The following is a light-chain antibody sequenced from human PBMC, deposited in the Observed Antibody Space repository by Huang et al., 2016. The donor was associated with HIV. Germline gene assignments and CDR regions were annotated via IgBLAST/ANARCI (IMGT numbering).Light chain of an antibody. CDR1: QSINSY. J-gene: IGKJ4*01. CDR2: AAS. CDR3: QQSYNTPLT. Sequence: DIQMTQSPSSLSVSVGDRVTITCRASQSINSYLNRYQQKPGKAPKVLIDAASSLQSGVPSRFGGSGSGTDFTLTINRLQPEYFAIYYCQQSYNTPLTFGGGTRLEIK. V-gene: IGKV1-39*01.